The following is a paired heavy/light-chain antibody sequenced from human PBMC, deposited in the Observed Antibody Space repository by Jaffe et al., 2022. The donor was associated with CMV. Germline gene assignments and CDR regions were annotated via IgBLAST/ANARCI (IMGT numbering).Heavy chain of an antibody. D-gene: IGHD1-7*01. CDR2: IKPDGREK. V-gene: IGHV3-7*01. J-gene: IGHJ4*02. CDR1: GFTFSNYW. CDR3: ARGYVGNFL. Sequence: EEELVGSGGDLVQPGGSLIISCAASGFTFSNYWMTWVRQAPGRGLEWVANIKPDGREKYYMDSVKGRFTISRDNAKSSLYLQMTSLRAEDTGLYYCARGYVGNFLWGRGTLVTVSS.
Light chain of an antibody. CDR3: MQGILPPLT. V-gene: IGKV2-29*02. CDR1: QSLRHSDGRTY. CDR2: EVS. J-gene: IGKJ4*01. Sequence: EIVMAQTPLSLSVTPGQPASIACKSSQSLRHSDGRTYLYWYLQRPGQSPQLLIYEVSRRFSGVPDRFSAGGSGTDFTLTISRVEAEDAGIYYCMQGILPPLTFGGGTRVEI.